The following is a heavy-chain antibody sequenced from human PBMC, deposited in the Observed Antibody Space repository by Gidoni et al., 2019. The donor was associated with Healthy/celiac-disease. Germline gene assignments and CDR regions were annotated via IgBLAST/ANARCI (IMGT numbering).Heavy chain of an antibody. CDR3: AGNIAVAGTDY. D-gene: IGHD6-19*01. V-gene: IGHV4-34*01. J-gene: IGHJ4*02. Sequence: QVQLQQWGAGLLKPSETLSLTCAVYGGSFSGYYWSWIRQPPGKGLEWIGEINHSGSTNYNPSLKSRVTISVDTSKNQFSLKLSSVTAADTAVYYCAGNIAVAGTDYWGQGTLVTVSS. CDR1: GGSFSGYY. CDR2: INHSGST.